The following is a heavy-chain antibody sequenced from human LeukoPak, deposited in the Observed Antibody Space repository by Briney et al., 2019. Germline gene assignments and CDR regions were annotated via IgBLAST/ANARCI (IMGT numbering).Heavy chain of an antibody. CDR1: GFTFSDHY. V-gene: IGHV3-74*01. CDR2: INPGGSST. J-gene: IGHJ4*02. D-gene: IGHD1-14*01. CDR3: ARSNQADDY. Sequence: PGGSLRLSCAASGFTFSDHYMHWVRQVPGKGLVWVSRINPGGSSTAYADSVKGRFTISRDNAKNTLYLQMDSLRAEDTAIYYCARSNQADDYWGQGTLVTVSS.